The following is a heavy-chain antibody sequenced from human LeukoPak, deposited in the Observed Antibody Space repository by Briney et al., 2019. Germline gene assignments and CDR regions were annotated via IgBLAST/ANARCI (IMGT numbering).Heavy chain of an antibody. Sequence: GGSLRLSCTASGFTFGDYAMSWFRQAPGKGLEWVAFIRYDGSNKYYADSVKGRFTVSRDNSKNTLYLQMNSLRAEDTAVYYCAKPYGRRVGATFDYWGQGTLVTVSS. CDR1: GFTFGDYA. D-gene: IGHD1-26*01. CDR3: AKPYGRRVGATFDY. V-gene: IGHV3-30*02. CDR2: IRYDGSNK. J-gene: IGHJ4*02.